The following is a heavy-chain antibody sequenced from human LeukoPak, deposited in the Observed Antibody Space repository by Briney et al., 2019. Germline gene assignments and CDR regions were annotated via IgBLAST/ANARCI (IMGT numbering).Heavy chain of an antibody. Sequence: GGSLRLSCAASGFTVSSNYMSWVRQAPGKGLEWVSVIYSGGSTYYADSVKGRFTISRDNSKNTLYLQMNSLRAEDTAVYYCARDLVYPEYFQHWGQGTLVTVSS. CDR2: IYSGGST. V-gene: IGHV3-53*01. CDR3: ARDLVYPEYFQH. D-gene: IGHD5/OR15-5a*01. J-gene: IGHJ1*01. CDR1: GFTVSSNY.